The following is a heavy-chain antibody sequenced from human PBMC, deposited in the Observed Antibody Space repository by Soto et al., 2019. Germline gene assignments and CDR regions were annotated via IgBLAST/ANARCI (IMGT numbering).Heavy chain of an antibody. CDR2: ILYDGTNK. CDR3: ARDRAVAGVSRSFDY. D-gene: IGHD6-19*01. J-gene: IGHJ4*01. Sequence: GGSLRLSCAASGFTFSNYVMHWARQAPGKGLEWVAVILYDGTNKDYADSVKGRFTIPRDNSKNTLYLQMNSLRSEDTAVYYCARDRAVAGVSRSFDYWGQGTLVTVSS. CDR1: GFTFSNYV. V-gene: IGHV3-30-3*01.